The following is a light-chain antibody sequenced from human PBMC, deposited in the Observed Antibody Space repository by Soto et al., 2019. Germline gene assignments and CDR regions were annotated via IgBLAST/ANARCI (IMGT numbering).Light chain of an antibody. J-gene: IGKJ1*01. Sequence: EIVLTQSPGTLSLSPGHRATLSCRASQSVSSNCLAWYQQKPGQAPWLLIYVASIRATGIPDRFSCGESGTVLTLTIRRLEPEDFAMYFCHLYGSSPRTFGQGTKVEIK. CDR1: QSVSSNC. CDR3: HLYGSSPRT. V-gene: IGKV3-20*01. CDR2: VAS.